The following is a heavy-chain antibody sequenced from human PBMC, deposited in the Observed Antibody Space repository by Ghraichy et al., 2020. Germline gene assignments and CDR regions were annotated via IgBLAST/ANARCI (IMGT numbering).Heavy chain of an antibody. CDR3: ARVTAIHRYFQH. CDR1: GGSISSGGYY. Sequence: SLNISCTVSGGSISSGGYYWSWIRQHPGKGLEWIGYIYYSGSTYYNPSLKSRVTISVDTSKNQFSLKLSSVTAADTAVYYCARVTAIHRYFQHWGQGTLVTVSS. V-gene: IGHV4-31*03. J-gene: IGHJ1*01. D-gene: IGHD2-21*02. CDR2: IYYSGST.